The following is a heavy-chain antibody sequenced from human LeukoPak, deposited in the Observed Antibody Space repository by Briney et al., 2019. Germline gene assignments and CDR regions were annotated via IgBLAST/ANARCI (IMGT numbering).Heavy chain of an antibody. D-gene: IGHD6-19*01. J-gene: IGHJ4*02. CDR1: GASISTYY. Sequence: SETLPLTCTVSGASISTYYWSWIRQPPGKGLEWIGYLFFGGSTNYNPSLKSRVTISSDTSKHQLSLKLTSVTAADTAVYYCARAGGGWSFDYLGKGTLVTVSS. V-gene: IGHV4-59*01. CDR3: ARAGGGWSFDY. CDR2: LFFGGST.